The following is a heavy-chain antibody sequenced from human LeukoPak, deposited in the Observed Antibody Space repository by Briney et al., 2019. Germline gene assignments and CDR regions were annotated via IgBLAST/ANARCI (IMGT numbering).Heavy chain of an antibody. J-gene: IGHJ6*03. D-gene: IGHD2-2*01. V-gene: IGHV3-7*01. CDR2: IKQDGSEK. Sequence: SGGSLRLSCAASGFTFSSYWMSWVRQAPGKGLEWVANIKQDGSEKYYVDSVKGRFTISRDNAKNSLYLQMNSLRAEDTAVYYCARDQVAYCSSTSCAMDVWGKGTTVTVSS. CDR1: GFTFSSYW. CDR3: ARDQVAYCSSTSCAMDV.